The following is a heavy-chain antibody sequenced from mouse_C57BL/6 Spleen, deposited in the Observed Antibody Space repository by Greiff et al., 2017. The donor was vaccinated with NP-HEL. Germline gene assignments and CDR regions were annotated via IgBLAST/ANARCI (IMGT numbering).Heavy chain of an antibody. CDR2: IYPRDGST. V-gene: IGHV1-78*01. CDR1: GYTFTDHT. J-gene: IGHJ2*01. D-gene: IGHD1-1*01. Sequence: QVQLQQSDAELVKPGASVKISCTVSGYTFTDHTIHWMKQRPEQGLEWIGYIYPRDGSTKYNEKFKGKATLTADKSSSTAYMQLNSLTSEDSAVYFCAHYYGSSSYYFDYWGQGTTLTVSS. CDR3: AHYYGSSSYYFDY.